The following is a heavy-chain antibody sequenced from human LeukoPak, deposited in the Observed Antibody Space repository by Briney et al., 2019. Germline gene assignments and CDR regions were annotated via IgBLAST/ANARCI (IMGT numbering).Heavy chain of an antibody. J-gene: IGHJ5*02. CDR1: GYTFTSSG. CDR3: ARGVLPARFWFDP. Sequence: AASVKVSCMASGYTFTSSGISWVRQAPGQGLEWMGWISAYNGNTNYAQKLQGRVTMTTETSTSTAYMELRSLRSEDTVVFYCARGVLPARFWFDPWSQGTLVTVSA. D-gene: IGHD2-8*02. V-gene: IGHV1-18*01. CDR2: ISAYNGNT.